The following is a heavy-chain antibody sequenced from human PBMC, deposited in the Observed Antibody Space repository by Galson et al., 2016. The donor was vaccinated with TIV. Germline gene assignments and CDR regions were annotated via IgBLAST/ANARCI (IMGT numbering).Heavy chain of an antibody. CDR2: IYGSGTIT. Sequence: SLRLSCAPSGFTFSSYAMSWVRQAPGKGLEWLSIIYGSGTITFYADSVKGRFTISRDNSKNTLYLQMSRLRAEDTAVYYCAKDDAVPGGYLQHWGQGTLVTVSS. V-gene: IGHV3-23*01. J-gene: IGHJ1*01. CDR1: GFTFSSYA. CDR3: AKDDAVPGGYLQH. D-gene: IGHD6-19*01.